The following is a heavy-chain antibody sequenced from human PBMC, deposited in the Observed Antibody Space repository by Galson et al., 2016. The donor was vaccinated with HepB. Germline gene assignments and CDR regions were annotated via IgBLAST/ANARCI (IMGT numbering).Heavy chain of an antibody. J-gene: IGHJ4*02. CDR3: ARDLPNGWAFDY. Sequence: SLRLSCAASGFTFSSYGMHWVRQAPGKGLEWVAVISYDGSNKYYADSVKGRFTISRDNSRNTLFLQMSSLKVEDTAVYFCARDLPNGWAFDYWGQGTLVTVSS. CDR1: GFTFSSYG. CDR2: ISYDGSNK. V-gene: IGHV3-30*03. D-gene: IGHD2-8*01.